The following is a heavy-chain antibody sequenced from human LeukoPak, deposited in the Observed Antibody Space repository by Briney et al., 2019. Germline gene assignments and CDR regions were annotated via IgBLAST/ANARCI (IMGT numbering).Heavy chain of an antibody. V-gene: IGHV3-30*18. CDR3: AKEGHALDY. Sequence: PGGSLRLSCAASGFTFSSYGMHWVRQAPGKGLEWVAVISYDGSNKYYADSVKGRFTISRDNSKNTLYLQMNSLRAEDTAVYYCAKEGHALDYWGQGTLVTVSS. J-gene: IGHJ4*02. CDR1: GFTFSSYG. CDR2: ISYDGSNK.